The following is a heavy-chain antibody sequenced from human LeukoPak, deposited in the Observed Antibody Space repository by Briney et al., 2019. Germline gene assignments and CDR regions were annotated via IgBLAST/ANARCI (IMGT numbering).Heavy chain of an antibody. J-gene: IGHJ4*02. D-gene: IGHD3-22*01. CDR1: GFTFSDYA. CDR2: IRCDGSNK. Sequence: GGSLRLSCAASGFTFSDYAMHWVRQAPGKGLEWLTFIRCDGSNKYYADSLKGRFTISRDNSKNTLYLQMNNLRSEDTAVYYCAKEAFVYSGYFPLNYWGQGTLVTVSS. V-gene: IGHV3-30*02. CDR3: AKEAFVYSGYFPLNY.